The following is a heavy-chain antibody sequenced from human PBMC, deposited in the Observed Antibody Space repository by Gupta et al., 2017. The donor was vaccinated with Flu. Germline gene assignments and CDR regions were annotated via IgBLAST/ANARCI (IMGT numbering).Heavy chain of an antibody. V-gene: IGHV4-59*08. J-gene: IGHJ4*02. Sequence: QVQLQESGPGLVKPSETLTLTCTVSGGSLSDSHWSWLRQSPQGGLEWIGCVYYTGITTRYNPSLKSRVTIEIDSSDKRVSLKMTSVTAADTAMYYCARQHDYVLDYWGQGTLVSVSS. D-gene: IGHD3-16*01. CDR1: GGSLSDSH. CDR3: ARQHDYVLDY. CDR2: VYYTGIT.